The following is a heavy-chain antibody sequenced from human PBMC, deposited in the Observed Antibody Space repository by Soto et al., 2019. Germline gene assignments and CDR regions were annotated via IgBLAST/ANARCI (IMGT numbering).Heavy chain of an antibody. CDR3: ARVTTVTTDGMDV. CDR1: GASIISGGYP. D-gene: IGHD4-17*01. Sequence: NPSETLSLTCAVSGASIISGGYPWSWIRQPPGKGLEWIGYIYHTGSTHYNPSLKSRVTLSVDRSKNHLFLKLSSVTAADTAVYYCARVTTVTTDGMDVWGQGTTVTVSS. CDR2: IYHTGST. V-gene: IGHV4-30-2*01. J-gene: IGHJ6*02.